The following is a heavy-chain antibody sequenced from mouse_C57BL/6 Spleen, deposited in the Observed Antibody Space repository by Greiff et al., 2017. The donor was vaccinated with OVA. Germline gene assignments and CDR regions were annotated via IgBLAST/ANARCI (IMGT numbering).Heavy chain of an antibody. Sequence: EVQGVESGAELVKPGASVKLSCTASGFNIKDYYMHWVKQRTEQGLEWIGRIDPEDGETKYAPKFQGKATITADTSSNTTYLQLSSLTSEDTAVYYCASGVRRGRFAYWGKGTLVTVSA. CDR3: ASGVRRGRFAY. J-gene: IGHJ3*01. D-gene: IGHD2-14*01. CDR1: GFNIKDYY. V-gene: IGHV14-2*01. CDR2: IDPEDGET.